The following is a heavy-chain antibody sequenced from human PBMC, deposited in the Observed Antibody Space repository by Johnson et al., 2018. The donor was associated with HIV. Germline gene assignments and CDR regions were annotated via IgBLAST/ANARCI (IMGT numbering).Heavy chain of an antibody. V-gene: IGHV3-30*18. J-gene: IGHJ3*02. Sequence: QVQLVESGGGVVQPGRSLRLSCAVSGFTFTSHGMHWVRQAPGKGLEWVAVISYDGSNKYYADSVKGRFTISRDNSKNTLYLQLSSMRTEDTAVYYCAKDAGIAVAEGALDIWGQGRMVSVS. D-gene: IGHD6-19*01. CDR2: ISYDGSNK. CDR3: AKDAGIAVAEGALDI. CDR1: GFTFTSHG.